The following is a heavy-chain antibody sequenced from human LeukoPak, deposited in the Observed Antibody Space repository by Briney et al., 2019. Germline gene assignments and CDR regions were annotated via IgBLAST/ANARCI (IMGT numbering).Heavy chain of an antibody. V-gene: IGHV1-2*02. Sequence: ASVKVSCKASGYTFTGYYMHWVRQAPGQGLEWMGWINPNSGGTNYAQKFQGRVTMTRDTSISTANMELSRLRSDDTAVYCCASTYYDFWSGYYTVTPQLEKNYFDYWGQGTLVTVSS. CDR2: INPNSGGT. CDR3: ASTYYDFWSGYYTVTPQLEKNYFDY. CDR1: GYTFTGYY. J-gene: IGHJ4*02. D-gene: IGHD3-3*01.